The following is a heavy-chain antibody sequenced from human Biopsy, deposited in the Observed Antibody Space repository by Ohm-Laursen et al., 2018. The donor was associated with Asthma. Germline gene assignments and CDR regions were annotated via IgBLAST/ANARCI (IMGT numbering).Heavy chain of an antibody. D-gene: IGHD2-21*02. CDR1: GFSFSRYG. CDR3: VSYEVVTAILPMDV. J-gene: IGHJ6*02. V-gene: IGHV3-30*03. Sequence: SLRLSCAASGFSFSRYGMHWVRQAPGKGLEWVAVISFDGSNKYYGDSVKGRFTIARDNSKNTVYLQMNSLRAEDTAVYYCVSYEVVTAILPMDVWGQGTTVTVSS. CDR2: ISFDGSNK.